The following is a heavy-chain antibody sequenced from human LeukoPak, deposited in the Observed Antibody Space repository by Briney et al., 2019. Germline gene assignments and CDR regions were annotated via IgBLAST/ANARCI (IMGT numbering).Heavy chain of an antibody. CDR3: AREGCSGGSCCSPWFDP. CDR1: GYTFTGYY. CDR2: INPNSGGT. Sequence: GASVKVSCKASGYTFTGYYMHWVRQAPGQGLEWMGWINPNSGGTNYAQKFQGRVTMTRDTSISTAYMELSRLRSDDTAVYYCAREGCSGGSCCSPWFDPWGQGTLVTVSS. J-gene: IGHJ5*02. V-gene: IGHV1-2*02. D-gene: IGHD2-15*01.